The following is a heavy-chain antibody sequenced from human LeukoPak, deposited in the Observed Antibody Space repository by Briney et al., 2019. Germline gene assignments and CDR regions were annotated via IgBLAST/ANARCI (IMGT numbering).Heavy chain of an antibody. CDR2: VSAKTGDT. Sequence: ASVKVSCKASGYTFTDYYMHWVRQAPGQGLEWMGWVSAKTGDTNYAQKFQGRVTMTTDTSTSTVYMELRSLRSDDTAVFYCARILASIIDYWGQGTLVTVSS. CDR1: GYTFTDYY. D-gene: IGHD5/OR15-5a*01. CDR3: ARILASIIDY. J-gene: IGHJ4*02. V-gene: IGHV1-18*04.